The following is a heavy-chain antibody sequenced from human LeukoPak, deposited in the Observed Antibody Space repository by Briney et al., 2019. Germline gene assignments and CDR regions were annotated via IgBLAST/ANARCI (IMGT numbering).Heavy chain of an antibody. CDR1: GGTFTSYD. J-gene: IGHJ4*02. CDR2: MNPNSGNT. V-gene: IGHV1-8*03. Sequence: ASVKVSCKASGGTFTSYDINWVRQATGQGLEWMGWMNPNSGNTGYAQKFQGRVTITRNTSISTAYMELSSLRSEDTAVYYCARGRGSGWGFDYWGQGTLVTVSS. CDR3: ARGRGSGWGFDY. D-gene: IGHD6-19*01.